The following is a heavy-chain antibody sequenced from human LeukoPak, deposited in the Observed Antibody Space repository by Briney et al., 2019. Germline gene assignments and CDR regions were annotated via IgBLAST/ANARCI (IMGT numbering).Heavy chain of an antibody. J-gene: IGHJ3*02. D-gene: IGHD6-19*01. V-gene: IGHV3-48*04. CDR2: ISSSSSTI. Sequence: GGSLRLSCAASGFTFSSYSMNWVRQAPGKGLEWVSYISSSSSTIYYADSVKGRFTISRDNAKNSLYLQMNSLRAEDMALYYCAKGRGYSSGRGAFDIWGQGTMVTVSS. CDR1: GFTFSSYS. CDR3: AKGRGYSSGRGAFDI.